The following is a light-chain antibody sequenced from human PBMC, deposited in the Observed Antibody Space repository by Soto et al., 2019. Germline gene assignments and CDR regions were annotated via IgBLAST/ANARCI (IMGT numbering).Light chain of an antibody. V-gene: IGKV1-39*01. J-gene: IGKJ1*01. CDR3: QQSYSTPWT. CDR2: AAS. CDR1: QSISSY. Sequence: DIQLTQSQSSLSASVGDRVTLTCRASQSISSYLNWYQQKPGKAPKLLIYAASSLQSGVPSRFSGSGSGTDFTLTISSLQPEDFATYYCQQSYSTPWTFGQGTKVDI.